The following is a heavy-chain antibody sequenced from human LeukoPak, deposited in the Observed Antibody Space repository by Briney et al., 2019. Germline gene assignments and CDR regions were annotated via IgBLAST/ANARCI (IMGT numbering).Heavy chain of an antibody. Sequence: GGSLRLSCAASGFTFSSYGMHWVRQAPGKGLEWVAGIWYDGSNKYYADSVKVRFTISRDNSKNTLYLQMKRVRAKATDVYYCAKVPGPHDAFDIWGQGTMVTVSS. CDR2: IWYDGSNK. J-gene: IGHJ3*02. CDR1: GFTFSSYG. V-gene: IGHV3-33*06. CDR3: AKVPGPHDAFDI.